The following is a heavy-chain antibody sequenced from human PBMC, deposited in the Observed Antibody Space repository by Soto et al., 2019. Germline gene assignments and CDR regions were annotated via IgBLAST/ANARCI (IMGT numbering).Heavy chain of an antibody. CDR1: GFTFSSYA. V-gene: IGHV3-30-3*01. Sequence: GGSLRLSCAASGFTFSSYAMHWVRQAPGKGLEWVAVISYDGSNKYYADSVKGRFTISRDNSKNTLYLQMNSLRAEDTAVYYWAKGPHVSSSWYVWATALSYYFDYWGQGTLVTVPS. D-gene: IGHD6-13*01. CDR3: AKGPHVSSSWYVWATALSYYFDY. J-gene: IGHJ4*02. CDR2: ISYDGSNK.